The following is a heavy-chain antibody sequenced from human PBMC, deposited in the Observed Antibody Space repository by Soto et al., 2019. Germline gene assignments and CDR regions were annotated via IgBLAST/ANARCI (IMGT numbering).Heavy chain of an antibody. CDR2: IRYDGSNK. D-gene: IGHD6-19*01. CDR1: GFTFSNFG. CDR3: ARWRSGWYGFYFDY. J-gene: IGHJ4*02. V-gene: IGHV3-33*01. Sequence: QVQLVESGGGVVQPGRSLRLSCVASGFTFSNFGMHWVRQAPGKGLEWVAVIRYDGSNKYYADSVQGRFTISRDNSKDTLYLQMNSLRAEDTAVYYCARWRSGWYGFYFDYWGQGTLVTVSS.